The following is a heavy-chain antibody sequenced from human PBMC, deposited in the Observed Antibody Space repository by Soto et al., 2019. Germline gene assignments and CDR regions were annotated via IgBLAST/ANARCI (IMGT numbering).Heavy chain of an antibody. V-gene: IGHV3-48*02. CDR2: ISSSSSTI. D-gene: IGHD3-3*01. CDR3: ARDTQDDFWSGYYRDY. J-gene: IGHJ4*02. Sequence: LRLFCAASGFTFSSYSMNWVRQATGKGLEWVSYISSSSSTIYYADSVKGRFTISRDNAKNSLYLQMNSLRDEDTAVYYCARDTQDDFWSGYYRDYWGQGTLVTVS. CDR1: GFTFSSYS.